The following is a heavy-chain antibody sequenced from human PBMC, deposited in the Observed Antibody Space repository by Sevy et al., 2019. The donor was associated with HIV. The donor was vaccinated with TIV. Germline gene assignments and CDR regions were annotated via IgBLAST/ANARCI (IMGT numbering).Heavy chain of an antibody. CDR3: ARESPSDWYLDS. Sequence: GGSLRLSCAASGFTFSNSGMHWVRQSPGKGLEWVASIFSDGITTYYGDSVKGRFTVFRDNSKSTLYLQMNSLGVEDTAVYYCARESPSDWYLDSWGQGTQVTVFS. D-gene: IGHD6-19*01. CDR1: GFTFSNSG. V-gene: IGHV3-33*01. J-gene: IGHJ4*02. CDR2: IFSDGITT.